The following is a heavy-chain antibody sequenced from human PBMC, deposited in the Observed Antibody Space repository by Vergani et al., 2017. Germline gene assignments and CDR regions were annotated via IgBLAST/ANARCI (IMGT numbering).Heavy chain of an antibody. V-gene: IGHV3-21*01. CDR3: ARVMSAQTGIFDY. J-gene: IGHJ4*02. D-gene: IGHD1-14*01. Sequence: EVQLVESGGGLVKPGGSLRLSCAASGFTFSSYSVNWVRLAPGKGLEWVSSISSGSSYMYYADSVKGRFTISRDNAKNALYLQMNSLRAEDTAVYYCARVMSAQTGIFDYWGQGTLVTVSS. CDR2: ISSGSSYM. CDR1: GFTFSSYS.